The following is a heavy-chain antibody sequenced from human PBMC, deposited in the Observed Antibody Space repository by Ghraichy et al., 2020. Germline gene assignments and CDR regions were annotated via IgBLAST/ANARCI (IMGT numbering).Heavy chain of an antibody. CDR3: ARHGRGGGVVVTAYFQH. CDR1: GGSISSNNYY. D-gene: IGHD2-21*02. Sequence: GSLSLTCTVSGGSISSNNYYWGWIRQPPGKGLEWIGSIYYSGSTYYNPSLKSRVTISVDTSKNQFSLKLSSVTAADTAVYYCARHGRGGGVVVTAYFQHWGQGTLLTVSS. CDR2: IYYSGST. V-gene: IGHV4-39*01. J-gene: IGHJ1*01.